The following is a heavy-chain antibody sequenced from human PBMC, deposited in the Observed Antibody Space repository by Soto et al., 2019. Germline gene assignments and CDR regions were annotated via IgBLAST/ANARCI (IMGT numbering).Heavy chain of an antibody. V-gene: IGHV4-31*03. J-gene: IGHJ5*02. Sequence: SETLSLTCTVSGGSISSGGYYWSWIRQHPGKGLEWIGYIYYSGSTYYNPSLKSRVTISVDTSKNQFSLKLSSVTAADTAVYYCARLQFLFSRWFDPWGQGTLVTVSS. CDR1: GGSISSGGYY. CDR3: ARLQFLFSRWFDP. CDR2: IYYSGST. D-gene: IGHD1-1*01.